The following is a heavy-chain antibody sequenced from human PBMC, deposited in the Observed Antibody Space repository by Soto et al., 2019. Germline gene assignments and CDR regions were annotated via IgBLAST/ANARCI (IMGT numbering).Heavy chain of an antibody. CDR1: GGSISSGGYS. CDR3: ARACFLGSSQRFDY. CDR2: IYHSGST. J-gene: IGHJ4*02. D-gene: IGHD1-26*01. Sequence: SETLSLTCAVSGGSISSGGYSWSWIRQPPGKGLEWIGYIYHSGSTYYNPSLKGRVTISVDRSKNQFSLKLSSVTAADTAVYYCARACFLGSSQRFDYWGQGTLVTVSS. V-gene: IGHV4-30-2*01.